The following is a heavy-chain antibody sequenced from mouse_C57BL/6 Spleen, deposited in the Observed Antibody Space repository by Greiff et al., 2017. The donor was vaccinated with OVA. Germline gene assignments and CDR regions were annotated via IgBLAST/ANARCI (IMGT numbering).Heavy chain of an antibody. D-gene: IGHD1-1*01. Sequence: QVQLQQPGAELVRPGSSVKLSCKASGYTFTSYWMHWVKQRPIQGLEWIGNIDPSDSETHYNQKFKDKATLTVDKSSSTAYMQLSSLTSEDSAVYYCARGGRARYFDGWGTGTTVTVSS. J-gene: IGHJ1*03. CDR2: IDPSDSET. CDR3: ARGGRARYFDG. V-gene: IGHV1-52*01. CDR1: GYTFTSYW.